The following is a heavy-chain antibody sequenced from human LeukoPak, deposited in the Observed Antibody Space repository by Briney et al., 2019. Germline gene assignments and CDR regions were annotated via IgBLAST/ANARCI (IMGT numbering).Heavy chain of an antibody. CDR1: GGSISTSSSY. J-gene: IGHJ4*02. V-gene: IGHV4-39*07. Sequence: SETLSLTCTVSGGSISTSSSYWGWIRQPPGKGLEWIGSMYYSGSTYYSPSLKSRVTISVDTSENQFSLKLTSVTAADTAVYYCASRKVGRETLSWGQGTLVTVSS. D-gene: IGHD1-14*01. CDR2: MYYSGST. CDR3: ASRKVGRETLS.